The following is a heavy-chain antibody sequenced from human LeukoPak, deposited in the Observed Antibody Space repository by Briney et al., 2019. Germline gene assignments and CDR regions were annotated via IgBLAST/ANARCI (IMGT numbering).Heavy chain of an antibody. CDR2: IRSKAYGGTT. V-gene: IGHV3-49*04. CDR3: TRVRAYSYGLGFDY. CDR1: GFTFGAYA. J-gene: IGHJ4*02. Sequence: SLRLSCTASGFTFGAYAMSWVRQAPGKGLEWVGFIRSKAYGGTTEYAASVKGRFTISRDDSKSIAYLQMNSLKTEDTAVYYCTRVRAYSYGLGFDYWGQGTMVTVSS. D-gene: IGHD5-18*01.